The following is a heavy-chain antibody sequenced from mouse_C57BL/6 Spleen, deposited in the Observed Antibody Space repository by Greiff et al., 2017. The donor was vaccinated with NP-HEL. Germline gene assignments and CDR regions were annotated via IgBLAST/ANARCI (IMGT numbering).Heavy chain of an antibody. J-gene: IGHJ3*01. CDR1: GYSFTAYN. CDR3: ARSVSWFAY. V-gene: IGHV1-39*01. Sequence: QLQQSGPELVKPGASVKISCKASGYSFTAYNMNWVKQSNGKRLEWIGVINPNYGTTSYNQKFKGKATLTVDQSSSTAYMQLNSLTSEYSAGYYCARSVSWFAYWGQGTLVTVSA. CDR2: INPNYGTT.